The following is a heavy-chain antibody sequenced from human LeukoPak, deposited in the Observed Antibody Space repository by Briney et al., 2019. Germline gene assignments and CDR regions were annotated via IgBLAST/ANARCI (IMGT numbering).Heavy chain of an antibody. V-gene: IGHV1-69*13. CDR3: AEGGQQTWFDP. Sequence: SVKVSCRASGYTFINYFIHCVRQAPGQGLEWMGGIIPIFGTANYAQKFQGRVTITADESTSTAYMELSSLRSEDTAVYYCAEGGQQTWFDPWGQGTLVTVSS. CDR1: GYTFINYF. J-gene: IGHJ5*02. CDR2: IIPIFGTA. D-gene: IGHD6-13*01.